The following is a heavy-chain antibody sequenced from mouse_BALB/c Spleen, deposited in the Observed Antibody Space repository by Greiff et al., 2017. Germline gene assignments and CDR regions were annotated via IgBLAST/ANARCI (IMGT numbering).Heavy chain of an antibody. V-gene: IGHV5-12-2*01. CDR1: GFTFSSYT. CDR2: ISNGGGST. Sequence: EVKLVESGGGLVQPGGSLKLSCAASGFTFSSYTMSWVRQTPEKRLEWVAYISNGGGSTYYPDTVKGRFTISRDNAKNTLYLQMSSLKSEDTAMYYCARRGIYYDYDGMDYWGQGTSVTVSS. D-gene: IGHD2-1*01. CDR3: ARRGIYYDYDGMDY. J-gene: IGHJ4*01.